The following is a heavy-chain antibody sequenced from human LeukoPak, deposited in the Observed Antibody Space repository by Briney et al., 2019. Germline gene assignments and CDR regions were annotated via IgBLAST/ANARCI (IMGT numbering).Heavy chain of an antibody. CDR2: NYFTGST. CDR3: ARGSRQIDY. V-gene: IGHV4-59*11. CDR1: GGSISTHY. Sequence: SETLSLTCTVSGGSISTHYWTWIRQPPGKGLEWIGYNYFTGSTNYNPSLKSRVTISVDASKNQFSLKLSSVTDADTAMYYCARGSRQIDYWGQGTLVTVSS. J-gene: IGHJ4*02.